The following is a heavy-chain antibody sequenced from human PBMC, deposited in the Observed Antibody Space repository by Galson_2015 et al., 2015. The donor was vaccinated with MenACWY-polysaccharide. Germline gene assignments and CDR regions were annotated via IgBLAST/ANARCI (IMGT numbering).Heavy chain of an antibody. J-gene: IGHJ4*02. CDR3: ATDDDPNSRYSRFES. V-gene: IGHV3-33*01. D-gene: IGHD2-21*01. CDR1: GFTFSDYG. CDR2: VWASGGMK. Sequence: SLRLSCAASGFTFSDYGIHWVRQAPGKGLDWVAVVWASGGMKYYGDSVKGRFTISRDISKSTVYLEMNSLGAEDTAVYYCATDDDPNSRYSRFESGGQGPLVPVSS.